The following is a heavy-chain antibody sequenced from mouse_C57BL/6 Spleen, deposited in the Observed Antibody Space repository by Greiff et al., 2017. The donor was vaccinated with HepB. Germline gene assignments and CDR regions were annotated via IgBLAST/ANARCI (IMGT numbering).Heavy chain of an antibody. Sequence: QVHVKQPGAELVMPGASVKLSCKASGYTFTSYWMHWVKQRPGQGLEWIGEIDPSDSYTNYNQKFKGKSTLTVDKSSSTAYMQLSSLTSEDSAVYYCARGGLDFDYWGQGTTLTVSS. CDR3: ARGGLDFDY. CDR2: IDPSDSYT. V-gene: IGHV1-69*01. J-gene: IGHJ2*01. CDR1: GYTFTSYW. D-gene: IGHD3-3*01.